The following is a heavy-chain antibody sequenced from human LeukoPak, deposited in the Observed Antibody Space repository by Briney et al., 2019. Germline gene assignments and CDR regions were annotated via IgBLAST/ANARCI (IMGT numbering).Heavy chain of an antibody. J-gene: IGHJ6*02. Sequence: SVTLSLTCAVYGGSFSGYYWSWIRQPPGKGLEWIGEINHSGSTNYNPSLKSRVTISVDTSKNQFSLKLSSVTAADTAVYYCARVGYSSTWYGMDVWGQGTTVTVSS. V-gene: IGHV4-34*01. CDR1: GGSFSGYY. CDR2: INHSGST. D-gene: IGHD6-13*01. CDR3: ARVGYSSTWYGMDV.